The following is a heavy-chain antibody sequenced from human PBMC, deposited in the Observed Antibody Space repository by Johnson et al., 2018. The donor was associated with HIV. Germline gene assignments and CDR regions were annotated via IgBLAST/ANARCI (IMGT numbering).Heavy chain of an antibody. Sequence: QVQLVESGGGVVQPGGSLRLSCAASGFSFSSYGMHWVRQAPGKGLAWVAVISSDGGLKYYADSVKGRFTISRDNSKNTLYLQMNRLRAEDTAVYYCVTLVVAPPFDIWGQGTMVTVSS. J-gene: IGHJ3*02. CDR1: GFSFSSYG. CDR3: VTLVVAPPFDI. D-gene: IGHD2-15*01. V-gene: IGHV3-30*19. CDR2: ISSDGGLK.